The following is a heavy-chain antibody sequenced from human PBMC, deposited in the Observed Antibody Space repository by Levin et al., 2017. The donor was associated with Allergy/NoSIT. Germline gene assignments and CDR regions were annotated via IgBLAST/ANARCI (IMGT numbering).Heavy chain of an antibody. D-gene: IGHD6-19*01. CDR2: IYYSGST. Sequence: ASETLSLTCTVSGGSISSSSYYWGWIRQPPGKGLEWIGSIYYSGSTYYNPSLKSRVTISVDTSKNQFSLKLSSVTAADTAVYYCAREHDIAGAPGWFDPWGQGTLVTVSS. CDR3: AREHDIAGAPGWFDP. V-gene: IGHV4-39*07. CDR1: GGSISSSSYY. J-gene: IGHJ5*02.